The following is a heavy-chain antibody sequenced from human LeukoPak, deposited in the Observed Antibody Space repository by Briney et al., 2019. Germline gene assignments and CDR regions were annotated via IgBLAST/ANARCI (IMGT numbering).Heavy chain of an antibody. J-gene: IGHJ4*02. V-gene: IGHV3-74*01. CDR1: GFTFSSYW. D-gene: IGHD3-22*01. CDR3: ATWYYYDSSAYYLSY. CDR2: INSDGSST. Sequence: PGGSLRLSCAASGFTFSSYWMHWVRQAPGKGLGWVSRINSDGSSTIYADSVKGRFTISRDNAKNTLYLQMNSLRAEDTAVYYCATWYYYDSSAYYLSYWGQGTLVTVSS.